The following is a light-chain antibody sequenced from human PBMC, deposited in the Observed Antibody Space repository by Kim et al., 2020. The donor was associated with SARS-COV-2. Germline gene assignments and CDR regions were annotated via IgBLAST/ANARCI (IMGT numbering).Light chain of an antibody. CDR1: QSIRSN. Sequence: DIQMTQSPSSLSASVGDRVTITCRASQSIRSNLNWYQQKPQKGPRLLIYSASSLQSGVPSRFSGSGSGTDFTLTISSLQPEDFATYYCQQGYSSPRVTFGGGTKLEI. CDR2: SAS. CDR3: QQGYSSPRVT. V-gene: IGKV1-39*01. J-gene: IGKJ4*01.